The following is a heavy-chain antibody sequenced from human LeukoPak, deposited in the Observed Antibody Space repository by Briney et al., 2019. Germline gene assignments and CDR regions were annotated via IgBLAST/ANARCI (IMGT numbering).Heavy chain of an antibody. CDR1: GFTFSSYW. Sequence: SGGSLRLSCAASGFTFSSYWMSWVRQAPGKGLEWVANIKQDGSEKYYVDSVKGRFTISRDNAKNSLYLQMNSLRAEDTAVYYCARDGPLPFDAFDIWGQGTMVTVSS. CDR2: IKQDGSEK. CDR3: ARDGPLPFDAFDI. V-gene: IGHV3-7*01. J-gene: IGHJ3*02.